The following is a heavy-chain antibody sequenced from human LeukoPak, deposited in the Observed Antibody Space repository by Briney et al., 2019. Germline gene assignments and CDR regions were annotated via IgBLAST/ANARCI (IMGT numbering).Heavy chain of an antibody. V-gene: IGHV3-20*04. D-gene: IGHD2-21*02. CDR2: INWNGGST. Sequence: GGSLRLSCAVSGFTFDDYGMSWVRQVPGKGLEWVSGINWNGGSTGYADSVKGRFTISRDNAKKSVYLKMNSLRGEDTALYYCARDYCGGHCSPLDYWGQGTLVTVSS. CDR3: ARDYCGGHCSPLDY. J-gene: IGHJ4*02. CDR1: GFTFDDYG.